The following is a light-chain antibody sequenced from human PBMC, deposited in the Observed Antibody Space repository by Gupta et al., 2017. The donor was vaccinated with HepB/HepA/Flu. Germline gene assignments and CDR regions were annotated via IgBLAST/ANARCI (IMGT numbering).Light chain of an antibody. CDR2: IDN. Sequence: QSVLTPPPSASAAPRRRVTITSSCSSSNIGGNSVNWYQQVPGTAPKLLIYIDNQRPSGVPDRFSGSKSGTSASLAISGLQSEDEADYYCAAWDDSLNGVVFGGGTKLTVL. CDR3: AAWDDSLNGVV. V-gene: IGLV1-44*01. CDR1: SSNIGGNS. J-gene: IGLJ2*01.